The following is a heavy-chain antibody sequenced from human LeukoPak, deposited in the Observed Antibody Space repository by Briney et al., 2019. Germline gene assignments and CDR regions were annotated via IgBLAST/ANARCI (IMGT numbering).Heavy chain of an antibody. Sequence: GGPLRFSGAASGFTLISKRRNGVGQAQGKGREGVSSISSSSSYIYYADSVKGRFTISRDNAKNSLYLQMNSLRAEDTAVYYCARDLQYSSGWHDYWGQGTLVTVSS. D-gene: IGHD6-19*01. V-gene: IGHV3-21*01. CDR2: ISSSSSYI. CDR1: GFTLISKR. CDR3: ARDLQYSSGWHDY. J-gene: IGHJ4*02.